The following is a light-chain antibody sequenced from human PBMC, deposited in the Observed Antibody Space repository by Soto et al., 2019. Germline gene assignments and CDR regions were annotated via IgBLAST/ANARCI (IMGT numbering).Light chain of an antibody. J-gene: IGKJ4*01. CDR1: QSFSTW. CDR3: QQYNSNPLT. CDR2: KTS. Sequence: DIQMTQSPSTLSASVGDRVTITCRASQSFSTWLAWYQQKPGKAPNLLIYKTSILESGVPSSFSGSGSGTEFTLTISSLQPDDFATYYCQQYNSNPLTFGGGTKVEIK. V-gene: IGKV1-5*03.